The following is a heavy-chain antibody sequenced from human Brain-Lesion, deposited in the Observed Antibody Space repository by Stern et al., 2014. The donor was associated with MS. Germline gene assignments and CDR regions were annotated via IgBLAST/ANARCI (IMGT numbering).Heavy chain of an antibody. CDR1: GDSISRDNYF. CDR2: IHASGST. D-gene: IGHD5-18*01. CDR3: ARASAPLYSGNWFDS. Sequence: QVPLKESGPGLVKPSQTLSVTCTVSGDSISRDNYFWSWIRQAAGKRLEWIGRIHASGSTFYNPSLKSRVTISVATSKTQFSLKLNSVTAEDTAVYYCARASAPLYSGNWFDSWGQGTLVSVSS. V-gene: IGHV4-61*02. J-gene: IGHJ5*01.